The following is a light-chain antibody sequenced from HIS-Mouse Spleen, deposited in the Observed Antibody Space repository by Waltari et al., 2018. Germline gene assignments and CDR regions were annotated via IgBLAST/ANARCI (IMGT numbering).Light chain of an antibody. CDR3: CSYAGSYTWV. CDR1: SSDVGAYHY. Sequence: QSALTQPRSVSGSPGQSVTISCTGTSSDVGAYHYFSWYQQHPGKAPKLLIYDVSKRPSGVPDRFSGSKSGNTASLTISGLQAEDEADYYCCSYAGSYTWVFGGGTKLTVL. CDR2: DVS. J-gene: IGLJ3*02. V-gene: IGLV2-11*01.